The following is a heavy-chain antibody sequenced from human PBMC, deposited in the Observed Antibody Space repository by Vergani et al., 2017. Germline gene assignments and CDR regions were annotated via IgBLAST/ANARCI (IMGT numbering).Heavy chain of an antibody. CDR1: GGTFSSYT. CDR2: IIPILGIA. V-gene: IGHV1-69*09. J-gene: IGHJ3*02. D-gene: IGHD5-24*01. Sequence: QMQLVQSGAEVKKTGSSVKVSCKASGGTFSSYTISWVRQAPGQGLEWMGRIIPILGIANYAQKFQGRVTITADKSTSTAYMELSSLRSEDTAVYYCAGRRDGYIYYGFDIWGQGTMVTVSS. CDR3: AGRRDGYIYYGFDI.